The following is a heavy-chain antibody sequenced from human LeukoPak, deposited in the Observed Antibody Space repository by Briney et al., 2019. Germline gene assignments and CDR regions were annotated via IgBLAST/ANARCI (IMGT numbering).Heavy chain of an antibody. D-gene: IGHD3-10*01. Sequence: PSETLSLTCTVSGGSISSGGYYWSWIRQHPGKGLEWIGYIYYSGSTNYNPSLKSRVTISVDTSKNQFSLKLSSVTAADTVVYYCARGVIRYGMDVWGQGTTVTVSS. CDR3: ARGVIRYGMDV. V-gene: IGHV4-61*08. J-gene: IGHJ6*02. CDR2: IYYSGST. CDR1: GGSISSGGYY.